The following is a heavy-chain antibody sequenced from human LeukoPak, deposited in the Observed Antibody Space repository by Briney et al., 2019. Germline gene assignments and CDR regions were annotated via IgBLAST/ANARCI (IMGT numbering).Heavy chain of an antibody. CDR3: ARDPGTAAGYFDY. CDR2: IYYSGST. D-gene: IGHD6-13*01. J-gene: IGHJ4*02. Sequence: PSETLSLTCTVSGGSISSYYWSWIRQPPGKGLEWIGYIYYSGSTNYNPSLKSRVTISVGTSKNQFSLKLSSVTAADTAVYYCARDPGTAAGYFDYWGQGTLVTVSS. V-gene: IGHV4-59*01. CDR1: GGSISSYY.